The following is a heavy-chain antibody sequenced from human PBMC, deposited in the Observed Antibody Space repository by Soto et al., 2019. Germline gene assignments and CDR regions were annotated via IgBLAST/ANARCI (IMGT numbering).Heavy chain of an antibody. J-gene: IGHJ5*02. CDR2: LWSAGLT. Sequence: GGSLRLSCAASGFTVSSQYMTWVRQAPGKGLEWVSILWSAGLTYYADPVGGRFTISRDNSRNTLYLQMNSLRAEDSAVYYCARELPPDLWGQGTLVTVSS. CDR1: GFTVSSQY. D-gene: IGHD2-15*01. V-gene: IGHV3-53*01. CDR3: ARELPPDL.